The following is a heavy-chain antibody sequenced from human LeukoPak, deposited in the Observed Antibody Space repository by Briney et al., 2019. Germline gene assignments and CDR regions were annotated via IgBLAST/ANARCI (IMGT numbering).Heavy chain of an antibody. CDR1: GDSISRGDPY. V-gene: IGHV4-30-4*01. J-gene: IGHJ4*02. Sequence: PQTLSLTCTVSGDSISRGDPYWAWIRQPPGTGLEWLGYIRYGGSTYYNRSLKSRVIISVDMSNNQCSLSLNSLSAADSAVYYCARAAAVTNSWYYFDYWGQGTLVTVSS. CDR2: IRYGGST. CDR3: ARAAAVTNSWYYFDY. D-gene: IGHD2/OR15-2a*01.